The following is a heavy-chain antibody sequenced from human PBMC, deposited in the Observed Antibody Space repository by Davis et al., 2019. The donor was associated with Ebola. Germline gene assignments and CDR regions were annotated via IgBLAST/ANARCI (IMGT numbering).Heavy chain of an antibody. V-gene: IGHV3-7*03. CDR3: ASTIAARRPFDY. D-gene: IGHD6-6*01. J-gene: IGHJ4*02. Sequence: PGGSLRLSCAASGFAFSGYWMTWVRQAPGKGLEWVANIKQDGSDKHYVESVKGRFTISRDNAKNSVYLQMNSLRAEDTAVYYCASTIAARRPFDYWGQGTLVTVSS. CDR1: GFAFSGYW. CDR2: IKQDGSDK.